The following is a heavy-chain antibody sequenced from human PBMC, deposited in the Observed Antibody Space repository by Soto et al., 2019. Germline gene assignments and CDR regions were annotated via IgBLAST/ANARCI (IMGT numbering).Heavy chain of an antibody. CDR3: ALPTLMPGD. CDR1: GFTFTDYY. J-gene: IGHJ4*02. D-gene: IGHD2-2*01. Sequence: QVQLVESGGGLVKPGGSLRLSCVASGFTFTDYYMSWFRQAPGKGPESLSYISPSTSDTKYADSVKGRFTISRDNDKNSIYLQMNNLRVEDTAVYYCALPTLMPGDWGQGTRVTVSS. CDR2: ISPSTSDT. V-gene: IGHV3-11*05.